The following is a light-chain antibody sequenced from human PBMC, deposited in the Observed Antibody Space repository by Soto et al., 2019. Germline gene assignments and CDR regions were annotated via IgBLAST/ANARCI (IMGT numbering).Light chain of an antibody. CDR2: DNS. V-gene: IGLV1-40*01. J-gene: IGLJ3*02. Sequence: QSVLTQPPSVSGAPGQRVTISCTGSTGYDVHWYQQFPGTAPKLLIHDNSIRPSGVPDRVSGSKSGTSASLAITGLQAEDEADYYCQSYDSSLSGWVFGGGTQLTVL. CDR3: QSYDSSLSGWV. CDR1: TGYD.